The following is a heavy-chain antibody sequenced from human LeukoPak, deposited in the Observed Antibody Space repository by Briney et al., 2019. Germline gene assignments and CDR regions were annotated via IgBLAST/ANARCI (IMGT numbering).Heavy chain of an antibody. V-gene: IGHV4-61*02. CDR1: GGSISSSSYY. CDR3: ARSGYSSSWYSRWDYYYNGMDV. Sequence: SETLSLTCTVSGGSISSSSYYCSWIRQPAGKGLEWIGRIYTSGSTNYNPSLKSRVTISVDTSKNQFSLKLSSVTAADTAVYYCARSGYSSSWYSRWDYYYNGMDVWGQGTTVTVSS. J-gene: IGHJ6*02. CDR2: IYTSGST. D-gene: IGHD6-13*01.